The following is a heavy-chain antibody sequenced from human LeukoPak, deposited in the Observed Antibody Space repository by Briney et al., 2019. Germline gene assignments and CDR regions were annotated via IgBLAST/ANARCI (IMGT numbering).Heavy chain of an antibody. D-gene: IGHD6-13*01. CDR3: ASIRQNSSW. Sequence: GGSLRLSCAASGFTFSSYGMHWVRQAPGKGLEWVAVIWYDGSNKYYADSVKGRFTISRDNSKNTLYLQMNSLRAVDTAVYYCASIRQNSSWWGQGTLVTVSS. CDR1: GFTFSSYG. V-gene: IGHV3-33*01. CDR2: IWYDGSNK. J-gene: IGHJ4*02.